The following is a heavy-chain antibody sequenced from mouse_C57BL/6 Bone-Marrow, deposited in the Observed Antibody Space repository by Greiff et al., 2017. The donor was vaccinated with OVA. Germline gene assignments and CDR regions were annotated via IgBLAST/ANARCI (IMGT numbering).Heavy chain of an antibody. J-gene: IGHJ4*01. CDR3: ARWRLRPYYAMDY. Sequence: QVQLQQPGAELVRPGSSVKLSCKASGYTFTSYWMDWVKQRPGQGLEWIGNIYPSDSETHYNQKFKDKATLTVDKSSSTAYMQLSSLTSEDSAVYYCARWRLRPYYAMDYWGQGTSVTVSS. D-gene: IGHD2-4*01. CDR2: IYPSDSET. V-gene: IGHV1-61*01. CDR1: GYTFTSYW.